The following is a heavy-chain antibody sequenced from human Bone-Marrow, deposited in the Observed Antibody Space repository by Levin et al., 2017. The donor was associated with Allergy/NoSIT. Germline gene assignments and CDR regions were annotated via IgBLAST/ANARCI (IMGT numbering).Heavy chain of an antibody. CDR1: GFSFSSYA. D-gene: IGHD2-2*01. Sequence: PGGSLRLSCAASGFSFSSYAMSWVRQAPGKGLEWVSAISGGGGSTYYADAVKGRFTISRDNSKNTLYLQMNSLRVEDTALYYCAKAHIVVIPAANRSFYYWGQGTLVTVSS. CDR2: ISGGGGST. J-gene: IGHJ4*02. V-gene: IGHV3-23*01. CDR3: AKAHIVVIPAANRSFYY.